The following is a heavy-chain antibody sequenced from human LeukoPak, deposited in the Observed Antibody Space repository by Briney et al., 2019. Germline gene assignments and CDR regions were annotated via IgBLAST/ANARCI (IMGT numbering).Heavy chain of an antibody. V-gene: IGHV1-2*02. CDR2: INPNSGGT. J-gene: IGHJ4*02. CDR1: GYTFTSYY. D-gene: IGHD3-22*01. CDR3: ARQGGYYDTTSDGY. Sequence: ASVKVSCKASGYTFTSYYMHWVRQAPGQGLEWMGWINPNSGGTNYAQKFQGRVTMTRDTSINTAYMDLSRLRSDDTAVYYCARQGGYYDTTSDGYWGQGTLVTVSS.